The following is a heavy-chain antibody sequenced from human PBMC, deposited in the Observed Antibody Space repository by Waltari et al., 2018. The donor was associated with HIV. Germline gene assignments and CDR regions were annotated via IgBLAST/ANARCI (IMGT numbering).Heavy chain of an antibody. V-gene: IGHV3-74*03. D-gene: IGHD2-8*01. J-gene: IGHJ6*02. Sequence: VQLVESGGALVKPGGSLKLPCAASGFSFTTYWMNWLRQAPGKGLVWVARINSDGTSRAYGASMKGRFTISRDNGNNTLDLQMRRLRVEDTAVYYCVRVEYVGWASDYHYGMDVWGQGTTVIVSS. CDR3: VRVEYVGWASDYHYGMDV. CDR1: GFSFTTYW. CDR2: INSDGTSR.